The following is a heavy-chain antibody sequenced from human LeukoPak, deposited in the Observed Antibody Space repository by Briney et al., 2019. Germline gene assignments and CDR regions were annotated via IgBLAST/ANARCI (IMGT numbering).Heavy chain of an antibody. D-gene: IGHD6-19*01. CDR1: GDSVSSNSAA. CDR3: ARGGTGIAVDAFDI. CDR2: TYYRSKWYS. J-gene: IGHJ3*02. Sequence: SQTLSLTCVISGDSVSSNSAAWNWIRQSPSRGLEWLGRTYYRSKWYSYYAVSVKSRIIINPDTSKNQFPLKLSSVTAADTAVYYCARGGTGIAVDAFDIWGQGTMVTVSS. V-gene: IGHV6-1*01.